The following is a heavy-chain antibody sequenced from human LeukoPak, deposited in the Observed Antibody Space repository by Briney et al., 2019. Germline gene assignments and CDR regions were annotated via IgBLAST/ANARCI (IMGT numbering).Heavy chain of an antibody. D-gene: IGHD1-26*01. CDR3: AKEIVGATRD. CDR2: ISYDGSNK. J-gene: IGHJ4*02. CDR1: GITFSSYA. V-gene: IGHV3-30*04. Sequence: PGRSLRHSCAASGITFSSYARHWVRQAPGKGLEWVAVISYDGSNKYYADSVKGRFTISRDNSKNTLYLQMNSLRAEDTAVYYCAKEIVGATRDWGQGTLVTVSS.